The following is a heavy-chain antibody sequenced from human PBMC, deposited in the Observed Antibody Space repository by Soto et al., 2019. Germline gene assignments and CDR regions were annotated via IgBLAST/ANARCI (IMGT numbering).Heavy chain of an antibody. CDR1: GGSISSSSYY. J-gene: IGHJ4*02. D-gene: IGHD3-22*01. CDR3: ARHLHSSGYYFDY. V-gene: IGHV4-39*01. CDR2: IYYSGRT. Sequence: SETLSLTCTVSGGSISSSSYYWGWIRQPPGKGLEWIGSIYYSGRTYYNPSLKSRVTISVDTSKNQFSLKLSSVTAADTAVYYCARHLHSSGYYFDYWGQGTLGTVSS.